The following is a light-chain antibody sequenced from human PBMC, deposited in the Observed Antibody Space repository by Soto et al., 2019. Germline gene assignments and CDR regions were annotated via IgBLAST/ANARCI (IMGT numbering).Light chain of an antibody. Sequence: DIQMTQSPSSVSASVGDRVTITCRASQGVSGWLAWYQQKPGKAPNLLIYATSNLQSGVPSRFSGSGSGTDFTLTINSLHPEDFATYYCQQTHTFPLTFGPGTKVD. CDR1: QGVSGW. CDR3: QQTHTFPLT. CDR2: ATS. V-gene: IGKV1-12*01. J-gene: IGKJ3*01.